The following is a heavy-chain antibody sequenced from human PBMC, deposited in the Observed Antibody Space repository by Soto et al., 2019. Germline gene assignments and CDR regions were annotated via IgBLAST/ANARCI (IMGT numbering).Heavy chain of an antibody. D-gene: IGHD3-22*01. CDR3: ARGSSGPIDY. CDR2: IYYSGST. CDR1: GGSISSGGYY. J-gene: IGHJ4*02. Sequence: SETLSLTCTVSGGSISSGGYYWSWIRQHPGKGLEWIGYIYYSGSTYYNQSLKSRVTISVDTSKNQFSLKLSSVTAADTAVYYCARGSSGPIDYWGQGTLVTVSS. V-gene: IGHV4-31*03.